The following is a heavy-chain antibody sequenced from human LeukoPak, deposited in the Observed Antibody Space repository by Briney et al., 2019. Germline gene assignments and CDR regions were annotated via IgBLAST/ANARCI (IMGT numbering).Heavy chain of an antibody. J-gene: IGHJ4*02. V-gene: IGHV1-69*05. Sequence: SVKVSCKASGGTFSSYAISWVRQAPGQGLEWMGGIIPIFGTANYAQKFQGRVTITTDESTSTAYMEPSSLRSEDTAVYYCASGYCSSTSCPHDYWGQGTLVTVSS. CDR3: ASGYCSSTSCPHDY. CDR2: IIPIFGTA. CDR1: GGTFSSYA. D-gene: IGHD2-2*01.